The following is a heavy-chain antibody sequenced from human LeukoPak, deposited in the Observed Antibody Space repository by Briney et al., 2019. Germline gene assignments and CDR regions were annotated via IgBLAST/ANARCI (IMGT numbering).Heavy chain of an antibody. D-gene: IGHD3-22*01. CDR1: GFPFSDYV. Sequence: GGSLRLSCAASGFPFSDYVMHWVRQAPGKGLEWVSVIRYDGNNKYYADFVKGRFTISRDNSKNTVYLQMNSLRAEDTAVYYCAKDPTHFRVWDDYDNTRLNYWGQGTLVTVSS. J-gene: IGHJ4*02. CDR3: AKDPTHFRVWDDYDNTRLNY. CDR2: IRYDGNNK. V-gene: IGHV3-30*02.